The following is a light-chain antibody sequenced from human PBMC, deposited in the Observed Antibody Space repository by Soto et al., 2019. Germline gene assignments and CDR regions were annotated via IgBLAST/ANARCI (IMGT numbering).Light chain of an antibody. CDR1: QGIKNY. V-gene: IGKV1-39*01. Sequence: DIQVTQHPSSLSASVGDRVTITCRASQGIKNYLAWYQQIPGKAPSLLISAASTLQSGVPSRFRGSGSVTTFTLNIDSLQPEDFAMYYCQQTYSTPPTFGQGTKVDI. CDR3: QQTYSTPPT. J-gene: IGKJ1*01. CDR2: AAS.